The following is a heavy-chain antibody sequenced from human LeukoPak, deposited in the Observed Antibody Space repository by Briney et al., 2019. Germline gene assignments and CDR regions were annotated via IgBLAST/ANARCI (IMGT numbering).Heavy chain of an antibody. CDR2: ISGSGDST. V-gene: IGHV3-23*01. Sequence: GGSLRLSCAASGFTFSSYDMSWVRQAPGKGLEWVSAISGSGDSTYYADSVKGRFTISRANSKNTLYLQMNSLRAEDTAVYYCAGRPRGYSYGPPVDYWGQGTLVTVSS. CDR1: GFTFSSYD. CDR3: AGRPRGYSYGPPVDY. J-gene: IGHJ4*02. D-gene: IGHD5-18*01.